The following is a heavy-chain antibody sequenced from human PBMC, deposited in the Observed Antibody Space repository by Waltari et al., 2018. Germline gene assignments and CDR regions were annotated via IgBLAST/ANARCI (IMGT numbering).Heavy chain of an antibody. V-gene: IGHV4-34*01. J-gene: IGHJ4*02. D-gene: IGHD3-22*01. CDR2: IDQNEHT. CDR3: ASTPLFYYDTSGYSF. CDR1: GGSFRGCY. Sequence: QVHLQQWGAGLLKPSEPLSLTCAVYGGSFRGCYWRWLRPPPGKGLVLLGHIDQNEHTTYNPSLKDRLTISVDRSQKTFTLTLTSVTAADTGVYFCASTPLFYYDTSGYSFWGQGTLVTVSS.